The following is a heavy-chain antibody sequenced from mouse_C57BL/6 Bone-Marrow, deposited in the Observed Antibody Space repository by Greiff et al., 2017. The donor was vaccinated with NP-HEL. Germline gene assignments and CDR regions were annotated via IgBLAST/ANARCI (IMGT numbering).Heavy chain of an antibody. D-gene: IGHD4-1*01. CDR1: GYTFTSYG. V-gene: IGHV1-81*01. Sequence: QVQLQQSGAELARPGASVKLSCKASGYTFTSYGISWVKQRTGQGLEWIGEIYPRSGNTYYNEKFKGKATLTADKSSSTAYMELRSLTSEDSAVYFCASRRLGRGYFDYWGQGTTLTVSS. CDR2: IYPRSGNT. J-gene: IGHJ2*01. CDR3: ASRRLGRGYFDY.